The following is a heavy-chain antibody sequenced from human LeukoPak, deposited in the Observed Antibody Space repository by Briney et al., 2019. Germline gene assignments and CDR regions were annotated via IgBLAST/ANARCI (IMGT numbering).Heavy chain of an antibody. Sequence: GGSLRLSCAASGFTFSSYGMHWVRQAPGKGLEWVAFIRYDGSNKYYADSVKGRFTISRDNSKNTLYLQMNSLRAEDTAVYYCARESIPLYGDYVNWFDPWGQGTLVTVSS. CDR1: GFTFSSYG. J-gene: IGHJ5*02. V-gene: IGHV3-30*02. D-gene: IGHD2-21*02. CDR3: ARESIPLYGDYVNWFDP. CDR2: IRYDGSNK.